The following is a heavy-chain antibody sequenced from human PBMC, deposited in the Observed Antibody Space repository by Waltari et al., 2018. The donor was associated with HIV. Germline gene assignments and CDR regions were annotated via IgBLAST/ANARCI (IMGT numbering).Heavy chain of an antibody. CDR2: IYYSGST. D-gene: IGHD5-18*01. CDR1: GGSISSYY. V-gene: IGHV4-59*01. CDR3: ARSGSVDTAMATDY. Sequence: QVQLQESGPGLVKPSETPSLTCTVSGGSISSYYWSWIRQPPGKGLEWIGYIYYSGSTNYNPSLKSRVTISVDTSKNQFSLKLSSVTAADTAVYYCARSGSVDTAMATDYWGQGTLVTVSS. J-gene: IGHJ4*02.